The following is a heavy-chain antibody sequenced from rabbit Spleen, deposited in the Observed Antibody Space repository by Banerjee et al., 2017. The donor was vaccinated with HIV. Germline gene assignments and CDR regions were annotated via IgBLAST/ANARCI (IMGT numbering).Heavy chain of an antibody. CDR3: ARDTGSSFSSYGMDL. CDR1: GFDFSRNYY. CDR2: IEPIFGRA. Sequence: QEQLVESGGDLVKPGASLTLTCKASGFDFSRNYYMSWVRQAPGKGLEWIGYIEPIFGRAYYASWVNGRFTISSHNAQNTLYLQLNSLTAADTATYFCARDTGSSFSSYGMDLWGQGTLVTVS. D-gene: IGHD8-1*01. V-gene: IGHV1S43*01. J-gene: IGHJ6*01.